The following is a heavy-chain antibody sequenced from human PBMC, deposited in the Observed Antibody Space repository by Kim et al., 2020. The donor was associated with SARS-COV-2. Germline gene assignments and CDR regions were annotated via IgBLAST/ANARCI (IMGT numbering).Heavy chain of an antibody. CDR3: AKDLSEYSYGYYFDY. D-gene: IGHD5-18*01. Sequence: GGSLRLSCAASGFTFSSYGMHWVRQAPGKGLEWVAVISYDGSNKYYADSVKGRFTISRDNSKNTLYLQMNSLRAEDTAVYYCAKDLSEYSYGYYFDYWGQGTLVTVSS. V-gene: IGHV3-30*18. CDR1: GFTFSSYG. CDR2: ISYDGSNK. J-gene: IGHJ4*02.